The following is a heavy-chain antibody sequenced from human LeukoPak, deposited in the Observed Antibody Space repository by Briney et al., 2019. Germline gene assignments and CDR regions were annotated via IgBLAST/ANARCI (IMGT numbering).Heavy chain of an antibody. J-gene: IGHJ6*02. CDR2: IYYSGST. CDR1: GFTFSDYY. D-gene: IGHD3-3*01. V-gene: IGHV4-31*02. Sequence: LRLSCAASGFTFSDYYMSWIRQHPGKGLEWIGYIYYSGSTYYNPSLKSRVTISVDTSKNQFSLKLSSVTAADTAVYYCARVGDTSSRRYDSVYYYGMDVWGQGTTVTVSS. CDR3: ARVGDTSSRRYDSVYYYGMDV.